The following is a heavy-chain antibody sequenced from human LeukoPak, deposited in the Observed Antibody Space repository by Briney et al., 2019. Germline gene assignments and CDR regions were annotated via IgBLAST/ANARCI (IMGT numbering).Heavy chain of an antibody. Sequence: GESLKISCKGSGYSFTSYWIGWVRQMPGKGLEWMGIIYPGDSDTRYSPSFQGQVTISADKSISTAYLQWSSLKASDTAMYYCARLRIAYGDYQTNYFDYWGQGTLVTVSS. CDR2: IYPGDSDT. J-gene: IGHJ4*02. CDR1: GYSFTSYW. V-gene: IGHV5-51*01. D-gene: IGHD4-17*01. CDR3: ARLRIAYGDYQTNYFDY.